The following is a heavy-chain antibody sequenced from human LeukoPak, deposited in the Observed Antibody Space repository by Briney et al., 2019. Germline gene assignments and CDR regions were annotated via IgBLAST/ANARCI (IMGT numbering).Heavy chain of an antibody. V-gene: IGHV4-34*01. D-gene: IGHD2-2*01. Sequence: PSETLSLTCAVYGGSFSGYYWSWIRQPPGKGLEWIGEINHSGSTNYNPSLKSRVTISVDTSKNQFSLKLSSVTAADTAVYYCARARRSCFLKCTSYYFDYWGQGTLVTVSS. J-gene: IGHJ4*02. CDR2: INHSGST. CDR3: ARARRSCFLKCTSYYFDY. CDR1: GGSFSGYY.